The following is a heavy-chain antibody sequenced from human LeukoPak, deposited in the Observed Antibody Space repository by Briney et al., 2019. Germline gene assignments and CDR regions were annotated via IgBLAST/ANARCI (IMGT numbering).Heavy chain of an antibody. V-gene: IGHV3-30-3*01. CDR3: ARAPDYYDSSGYFHY. Sequence: SGGSLRLSCAASGFTFSSYAMHWVRQAPGKRLEWVAVISYDGSNKYYADSVKGRFTISRDNSKNTLYLQMNSLRAEDTAVYYCARAPDYYDSSGYFHYWGQGTLVTVSS. D-gene: IGHD3-22*01. CDR1: GFTFSSYA. J-gene: IGHJ4*02. CDR2: ISYDGSNK.